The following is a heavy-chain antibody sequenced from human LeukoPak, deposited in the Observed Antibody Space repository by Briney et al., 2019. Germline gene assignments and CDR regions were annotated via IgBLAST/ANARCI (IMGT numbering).Heavy chain of an antibody. V-gene: IGHV1-24*01. CDR1: GRTLSQFS. Sequence: ASVKVSCKVSGRTLSQFSLQWVRQVPGKGLEWLGGSDPKDKTFYAQNFQGRVTLTEVTSTDTAYMELSSLIFEDTAVYYCGIRRLAVASAPFDHWGQGTLVTVSS. D-gene: IGHD6-19*01. CDR3: GIRRLAVASAPFDH. J-gene: IGHJ5*02. CDR2: SDPKDKT.